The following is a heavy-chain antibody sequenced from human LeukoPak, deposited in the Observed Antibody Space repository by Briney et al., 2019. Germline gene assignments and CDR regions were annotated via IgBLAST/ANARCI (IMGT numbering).Heavy chain of an antibody. CDR2: IYYSGST. CDR3: ARGRPWEPLLLDY. J-gene: IGHJ4*02. D-gene: IGHD2-15*01. Sequence: SETLSLTCTVSGGSISSYHWSWIRQPPGKGLEWIGYIYYSGSTNYNPSLKSRVTISVDTSKNQFSLKLSSVTAADTAVYYCARGRPWEPLLLDYWGQGTLVTVSS. CDR1: GGSISSYH. V-gene: IGHV4-59*01.